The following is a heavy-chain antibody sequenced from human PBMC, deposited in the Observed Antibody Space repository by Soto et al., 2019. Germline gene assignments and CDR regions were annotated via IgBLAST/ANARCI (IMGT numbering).Heavy chain of an antibody. D-gene: IGHD6-19*01. Sequence: ASVKVSCKASGYTFTGYYMHWVRQAPGQGLEWMGWINPNSGGTNYAQKFQGRVTMTRDTSISTAYMELSRLRSDDTAVYYCARDSYSSGWYSDYWGQGTLVTVSS. J-gene: IGHJ4*02. V-gene: IGHV1-2*02. CDR2: INPNSGGT. CDR3: ARDSYSSGWYSDY. CDR1: GYTFTGYY.